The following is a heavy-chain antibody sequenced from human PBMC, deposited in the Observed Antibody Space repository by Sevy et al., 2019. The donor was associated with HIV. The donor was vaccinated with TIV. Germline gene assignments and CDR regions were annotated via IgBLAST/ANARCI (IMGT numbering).Heavy chain of an antibody. CDR3: ATGARGYSGYDSYSFEY. J-gene: IGHJ4*02. CDR1: GGTFSSYA. Sequence: ASVKVSCKASGGTFSSYAISWVRQAPGQGLEWMGGIIPIFGTANYAQKFQGRVTITADESTSTAYMELSSLRSEDTAVYYCATGARGYSGYDSYSFEYWGQGTLVTVSS. CDR2: IIPIFGTA. D-gene: IGHD5-12*01. V-gene: IGHV1-69*13.